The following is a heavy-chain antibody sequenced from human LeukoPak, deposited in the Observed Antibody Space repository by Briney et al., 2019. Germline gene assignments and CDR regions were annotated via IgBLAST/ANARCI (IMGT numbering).Heavy chain of an antibody. J-gene: IGHJ6*03. V-gene: IGHV1-2*02. CDR3: ARGPAGDYMDV. CDR2: INPNSGGT. Sequence: ASVKVSCKASGYTFTSYGISWVRQAPGQGLEWMGWINPNSGGTNYAQKFQGRVTMTRDTSISTAYMELSRLRSDDTAVYYCARGPAGDYMDVWGKGTTVTVSS. D-gene: IGHD3-10*01. CDR1: GYTFTSYG.